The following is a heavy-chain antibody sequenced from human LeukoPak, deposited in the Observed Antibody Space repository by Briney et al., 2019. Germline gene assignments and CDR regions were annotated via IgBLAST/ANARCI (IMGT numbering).Heavy chain of an antibody. Sequence: GASVKVSCKPSGHTFTGYYIHWVRQAPGQGLEWMGWINPNSGGTSYAQKFQGRVTMTRDTSISTAYMELSRLRSDDTAVYYCARVAVGYDDNIGYYYFDYWGQGTLVTVSS. CDR2: INPNSGGT. V-gene: IGHV1-2*02. CDR1: GHTFTGYY. CDR3: ARVAVGYDDNIGYYYFDY. J-gene: IGHJ4*02. D-gene: IGHD3-22*01.